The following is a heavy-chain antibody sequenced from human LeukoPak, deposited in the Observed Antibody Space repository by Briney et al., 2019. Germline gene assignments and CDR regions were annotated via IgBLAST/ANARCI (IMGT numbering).Heavy chain of an antibody. CDR3: AKGHYYGSGSYWV. CDR2: ISTSGGTT. J-gene: IGHJ4*02. D-gene: IGHD3-10*01. Sequence: GGSLRLSCAASGFTFSSYAMHWVRQAPGKGLEWVSAISTSGGTTHYADSVKGRFTISRDNSKNTLYLRMNSLRAEDTAVYYCAKGHYYGSGSYWVWGQGTLVTVSS. V-gene: IGHV3-23*01. CDR1: GFTFSSYA.